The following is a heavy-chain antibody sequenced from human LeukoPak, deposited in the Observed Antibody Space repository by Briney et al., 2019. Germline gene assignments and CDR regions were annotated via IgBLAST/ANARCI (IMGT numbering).Heavy chain of an antibody. CDR1: GFTFSTYW. CDR2: INTDGSST. Sequence: GGSLRLSCAASGFTFSTYWMHWVRQAPGKGLVWVSRINTDGSSTAYADSVKGRFTVSRDNAKNTLYLQMNSLRAEGTAVYYCAFSAASRQTYYGMDVWGKGTTVTVSS. J-gene: IGHJ6*04. D-gene: IGHD2-2*01. V-gene: IGHV3-74*01. CDR3: AFSAASRQTYYGMDV.